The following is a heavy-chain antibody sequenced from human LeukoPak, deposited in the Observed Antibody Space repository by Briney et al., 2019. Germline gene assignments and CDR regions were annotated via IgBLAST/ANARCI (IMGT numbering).Heavy chain of an antibody. J-gene: IGHJ4*02. D-gene: IGHD2-15*01. Sequence: GGSLRPSCTASGFIFSGSWMAWIRQAPGKGLEWVAIIKKDGSEKYYVDSMKGRFTISRDNAKNSLFLQMNSLRAEDAAIYYCTTDTWYSAGHWGQGTLVTVSS. CDR2: IKKDGSEK. CDR3: TTDTWYSAGH. CDR1: GFIFSGSW. V-gene: IGHV3-7*03.